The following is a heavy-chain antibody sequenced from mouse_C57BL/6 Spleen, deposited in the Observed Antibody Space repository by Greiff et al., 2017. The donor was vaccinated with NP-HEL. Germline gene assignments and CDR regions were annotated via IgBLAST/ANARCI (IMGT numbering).Heavy chain of an antibody. D-gene: IGHD1-1*01. V-gene: IGHV1-72*01. CDR1: GYTFTSYW. J-gene: IGHJ4*01. CDR3: ATTCSYYGSSPYYAMDY. CDR2: IDPNSGGT. Sequence: QVQLKQPGAELVKPGASVKLSCKASGYTFTSYWMHWVKQRPGRGLEWIGRIDPNSGGTKYNEKFKSKATLTVDKPSSTAYRQLSSLTSEDSAVYYCATTCSYYGSSPYYAMDYWGQGTSVTVSS.